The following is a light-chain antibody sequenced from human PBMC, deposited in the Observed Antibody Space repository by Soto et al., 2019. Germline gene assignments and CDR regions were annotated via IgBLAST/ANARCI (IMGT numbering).Light chain of an antibody. Sequence: QSALTQPASVSGSPGQSITISCTGTSSDVGNYNYVSWYQQYPGRVPKLLIYMVSNRPSGVSHRFSGSRSGNTASLTISGLQAEDEADYYCCSYAGGGTSRVFGTGTKVTVL. CDR2: MVS. J-gene: IGLJ1*01. CDR1: SSDVGNYNY. CDR3: CSYAGGGTSRV. V-gene: IGLV2-23*02.